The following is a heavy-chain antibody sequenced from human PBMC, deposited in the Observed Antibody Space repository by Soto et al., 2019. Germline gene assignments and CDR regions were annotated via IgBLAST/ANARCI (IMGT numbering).Heavy chain of an antibody. V-gene: IGHV5-51*01. CDR3: ARLVSSSSHYYGMDV. CDR1: GYSFTSYW. D-gene: IGHD6-6*01. CDR2: IYPGDSDT. J-gene: IGHJ6*02. Sequence: PGESLKISCKGSGYSFTSYWIGWVRQMPGKGLEWMGIIYPGDSDTRYSPSFQGQVTISADKSISTAYLQWSSLKASDTAMYYCARLVSSSSHYYGMDVWGQGTTVTVSS.